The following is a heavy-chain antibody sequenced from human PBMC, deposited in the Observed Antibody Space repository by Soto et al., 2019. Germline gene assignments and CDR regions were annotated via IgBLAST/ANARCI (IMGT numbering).Heavy chain of an antibody. J-gene: IGHJ6*02. CDR3: ARDRWGGLSYTALRGVDYYGMDV. D-gene: IGHD3-3*01. Sequence: GGSLRLSCAASGFTFSSYAMHWVRQAPGKGLEWVAVISYDGSNKYYADSVKGRFTISGDNSKKPLYLQMNSLRAEDTAVYYCARDRWGGLSYTALRGVDYYGMDVWGQGTTVTVSS. CDR2: ISYDGSNK. V-gene: IGHV3-30-3*01. CDR1: GFTFSSYA.